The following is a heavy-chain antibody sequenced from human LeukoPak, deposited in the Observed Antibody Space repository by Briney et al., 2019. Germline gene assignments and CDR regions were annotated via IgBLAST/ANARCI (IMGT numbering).Heavy chain of an antibody. CDR3: ARSYGKTDI. Sequence: SETLSLTCNVSGDSITSYYWSWIRQSPGKGLEWIGYTYYSGSTNYNPSLKSRVTISIDTSKNQFSLNLTSVTAADTAVYYCARSYGKTDIWGQGTMVTVSS. J-gene: IGHJ3*02. D-gene: IGHD1-14*01. CDR2: TYYSGST. V-gene: IGHV4-59*01. CDR1: GDSITSYY.